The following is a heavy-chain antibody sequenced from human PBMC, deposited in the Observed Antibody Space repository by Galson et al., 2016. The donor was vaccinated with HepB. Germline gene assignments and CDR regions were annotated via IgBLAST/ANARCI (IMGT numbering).Heavy chain of an antibody. V-gene: IGHV3-30*18. CDR2: ISYDGNNK. D-gene: IGHD3-9*01. J-gene: IGHJ3*02. Sequence: SLRLSCAASGFMFSSYGIHWVRQAPGKGLEWVAVISYDGNNKYYADSVKGRFTISRDNSKNTLYLQMSSLRAEDTAVYYCAKKAHILTGPDAFDIWGQGTMVTVSS. CDR1: GFMFSSYG. CDR3: AKKAHILTGPDAFDI.